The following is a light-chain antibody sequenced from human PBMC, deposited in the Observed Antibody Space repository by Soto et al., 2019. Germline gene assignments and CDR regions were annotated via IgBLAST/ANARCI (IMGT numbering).Light chain of an antibody. CDR2: GAS. CDR1: QSVSSSY. V-gene: IGKV3-20*01. CDR3: QQYGSSPLT. J-gene: IGKJ4*01. Sequence: EIVLTQSPGTLSLSPGERATLSCRASQSVSSSYLAWYQQKPGQAPRLLFYGASSRAIGIPDRLSGSGSGTDFALTISRLEPEDFAVYYCQQYGSSPLTFGGGTKVEIK.